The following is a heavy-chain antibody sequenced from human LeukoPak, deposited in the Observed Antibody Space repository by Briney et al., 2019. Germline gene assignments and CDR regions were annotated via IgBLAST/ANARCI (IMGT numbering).Heavy chain of an antibody. Sequence: SETLSLTCTVSGGSISSYYWSWIRHPPGKGLEWIGYIYYSGSTNYNPSLKSRVTISVDTSKNQFSLKLSSVTAADTAVYYCARAGSTSRLDPWGQGTLVTVSS. D-gene: IGHD2-2*01. CDR1: GGSISSYY. J-gene: IGHJ5*02. CDR2: IYYSGST. V-gene: IGHV4-59*01. CDR3: ARAGSTSRLDP.